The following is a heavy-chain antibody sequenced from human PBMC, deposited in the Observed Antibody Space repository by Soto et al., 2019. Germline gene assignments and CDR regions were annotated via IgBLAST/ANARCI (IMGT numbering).Heavy chain of an antibody. D-gene: IGHD1-26*01. V-gene: IGHV1-2*02. Sequence: GASVKVSCKASGYTFTGYYIQWVRQAPGQGLEWMGWINPKSGGTKYAQKFQGRVSMTRDTSISTAYMELSSLRSDDTAVYYCARVMFSGYYYYGMGVWGQGTTVTVSS. CDR2: INPKSGGT. J-gene: IGHJ6*02. CDR3: ARVMFSGYYYYGMGV. CDR1: GYTFTGYY.